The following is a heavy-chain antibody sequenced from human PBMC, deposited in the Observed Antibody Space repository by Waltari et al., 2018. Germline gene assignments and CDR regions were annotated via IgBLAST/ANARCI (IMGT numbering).Heavy chain of an antibody. V-gene: IGHV3-23*01. J-gene: IGHJ4*02. CDR1: GFSFSLYG. CDR2: INSGDST. Sequence: EVQLLESGGGLVQPGGSLRLSCAASGFSFSLYGLSWVRQAPGKGLEWVSGINSGDSTNYADSVKGRFTISRDNSKNTLYLHMNSIRAEDTAVYYCAQGLWYFDYWGQGTLVTVSS. D-gene: IGHD2-21*01. CDR3: AQGLWYFDY.